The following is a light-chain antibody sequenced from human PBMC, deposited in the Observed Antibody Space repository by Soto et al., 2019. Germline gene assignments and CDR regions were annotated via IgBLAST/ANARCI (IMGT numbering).Light chain of an antibody. Sequence: QSALTQPASVSGSPGQSITISCTGTSRDVGSYNLVSWYQQHPGKAPKLMIYEGSKRPSGVSNRFSGSKSGNTASLTISGLQAEDEADYFCCSYAGSNTLYVFGTGTKLTVL. V-gene: IGLV2-23*01. J-gene: IGLJ1*01. CDR3: CSYAGSNTLYV. CDR2: EGS. CDR1: SRDVGSYNL.